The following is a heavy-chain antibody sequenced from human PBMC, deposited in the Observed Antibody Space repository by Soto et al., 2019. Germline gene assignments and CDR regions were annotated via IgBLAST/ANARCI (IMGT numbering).Heavy chain of an antibody. Sequence: ASVEACCKAPGDTITSYGISWLRQDPGQRLEWMGWISAYNGNTNYAQKLQGRVTMTTDTSTSTAYMELRSLRSDDTAVYYCARDATAYCSSSSCRANDAFDIRGQGTMVTVSS. CDR3: ARDATAYCSSSSCRANDAFDI. V-gene: IGHV1-18*01. CDR2: ISAYNGNT. D-gene: IGHD2-2*01. J-gene: IGHJ3*02. CDR1: GDTITSYG.